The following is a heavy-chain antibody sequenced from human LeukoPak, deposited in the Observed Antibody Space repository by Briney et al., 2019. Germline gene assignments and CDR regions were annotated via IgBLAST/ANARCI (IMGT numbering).Heavy chain of an antibody. CDR2: IYYSGST. Sequence: PSETLSLTCTVSGGSISSYYWSWIRQLPGKGLEWIGYIYYSGSTNYNPSLKSRVTISVDTSKNQFSLKLSSVTAADTAVYYCARVLRSYGYKNPYYFDYWGQGTLVTVSS. V-gene: IGHV4-59*01. CDR1: GGSISSYY. D-gene: IGHD5-18*01. J-gene: IGHJ4*02. CDR3: ARVLRSYGYKNPYYFDY.